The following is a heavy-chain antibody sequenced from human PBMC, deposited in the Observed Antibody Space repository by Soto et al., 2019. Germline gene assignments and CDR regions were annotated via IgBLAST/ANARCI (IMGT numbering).Heavy chain of an antibody. CDR1: YGSSIGYY. D-gene: IGHD6-6*01. CDR3: ARTLRTQSIAARSSPHYFYYMEF. J-gene: IGHJ6*03. CDR2: INHSGST. V-gene: IGHV4-34*01. Sequence: SVSCSVDYGSSIGYYLSLILKTPIKLLEFIWEINHSGSTNYNPSLKSRVTISVDTSKNQSSLKLSSVTAADTAVYYCARTLRTQSIAARSSPHYFYYMEFWGKGTTVTVSS.